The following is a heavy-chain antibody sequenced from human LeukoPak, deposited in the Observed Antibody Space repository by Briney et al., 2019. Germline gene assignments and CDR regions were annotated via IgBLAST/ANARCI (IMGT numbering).Heavy chain of an antibody. J-gene: IGHJ4*02. V-gene: IGHV4-34*01. CDR2: INHSGST. CDR1: GGSFSGYY. CDR3: AREPMAAAGHYYFGY. D-gene: IGHD6-13*01. Sequence: PSETLSLTCAVYGGSFSGYYWNWIRQPPGKGLEWIGEINHSGSTNYNPSLKSRVTISVDTSKNQFSLKLSSVTAADTAVYYCAREPMAAAGHYYFGYWGQGTLVTVSS.